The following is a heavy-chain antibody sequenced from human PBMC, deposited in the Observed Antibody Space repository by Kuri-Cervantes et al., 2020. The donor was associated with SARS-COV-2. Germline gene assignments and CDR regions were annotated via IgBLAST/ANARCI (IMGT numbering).Heavy chain of an antibody. CDR1: GGSISGYY. V-gene: IGHV4-4*07. CDR3: ARESIAVAGTGGSDP. Sequence: SETLSLTCSVTGGSISGYYWSWIRQSAAKELKWIGRISATGNTNYIPGLKSRVTMSVGTSKNQFSLKLSSVTAADTAVYYCARESIAVAGTGGSDPWGQGTLVTVSS. J-gene: IGHJ5*02. CDR2: ISATGNT. D-gene: IGHD6-19*01.